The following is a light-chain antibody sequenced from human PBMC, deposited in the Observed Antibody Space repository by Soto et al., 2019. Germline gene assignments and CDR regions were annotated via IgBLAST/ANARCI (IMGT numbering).Light chain of an antibody. Sequence: EIVLTQSPATLSLSPGERATLSCRASHSVQPFLVRYQQRPGQAPRLLIHDASHRAAGIPARFSGSGFGTDFTLTISSLEPEDAAVYYCQQRSNWPPITFGQGTRLEIK. CDR2: DAS. CDR1: HSVQPF. J-gene: IGKJ5*01. V-gene: IGKV3-11*01. CDR3: QQRSNWPPIT.